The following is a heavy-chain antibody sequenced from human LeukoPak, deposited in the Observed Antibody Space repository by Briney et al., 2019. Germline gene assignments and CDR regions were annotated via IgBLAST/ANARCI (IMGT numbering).Heavy chain of an antibody. CDR2: ISSSSSYI. J-gene: IGHJ4*02. CDR1: GFTFSSYS. CDR3: AKDLTVGATVRYFDY. Sequence: GGSLRLSCAASGFTFSSYSMNWVRQAPGKGLEWVSSISSSSSYIYYADSVKGRFTISRDNAKNSLYLQMNSLRAEDTAVYYCAKDLTVGATVRYFDYWGQGTLVTVAS. V-gene: IGHV3-21*01. D-gene: IGHD1-26*01.